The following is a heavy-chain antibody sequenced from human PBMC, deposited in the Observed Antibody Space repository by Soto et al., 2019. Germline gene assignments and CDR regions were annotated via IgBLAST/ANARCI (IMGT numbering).Heavy chain of an antibody. CDR1: GGSISSGDYY. V-gene: IGHV4-30-4*01. J-gene: IGHJ1*01. Sequence: PSETLSLTCTVSGGSISSGDYYWSWIRQPPGKGLEWIGYIYYSGSTYYNPSLKSRVTISVDTSKNQFSLKLSSVTAADTAVYHCAREVGYGSGSYEVWGQGTLVTVSS. CDR2: IYYSGST. CDR3: AREVGYGSGSYEV. D-gene: IGHD3-10*01.